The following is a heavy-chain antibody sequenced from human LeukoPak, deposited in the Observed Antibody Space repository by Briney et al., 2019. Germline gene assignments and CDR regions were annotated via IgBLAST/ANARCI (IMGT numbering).Heavy chain of an antibody. V-gene: IGHV4-61*01. J-gene: IGHJ4*02. CDR2: IYYSGST. CDR3: ARGPTIDYDILTGYYYFDY. Sequence: SETLSLTCTVSGGSVSSGSYYWSWIRQPPGKGLEWNGYIYYSGSTNYNPSLKSRVTISVDTSKNQLSLKLSSVTAADTAVYYCARGPTIDYDILTGYYYFDYWGQGTQVTVSS. D-gene: IGHD3-9*01. CDR1: GGSVSSGSYY.